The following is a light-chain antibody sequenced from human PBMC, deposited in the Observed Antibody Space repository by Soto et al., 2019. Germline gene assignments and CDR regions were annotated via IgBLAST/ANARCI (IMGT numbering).Light chain of an antibody. Sequence: DIHLTQSPSTLSASVGDRITITCRASQSISRWLAWDQQKPGKAPKLLIYTTSSLESGVPSRFSGSGSGTEFTLTISSLQPDDFATYYCQHYKDYSWTFGQGTKVEIK. J-gene: IGKJ1*01. CDR3: QHYKDYSWT. V-gene: IGKV1-5*03. CDR1: QSISRW. CDR2: TTS.